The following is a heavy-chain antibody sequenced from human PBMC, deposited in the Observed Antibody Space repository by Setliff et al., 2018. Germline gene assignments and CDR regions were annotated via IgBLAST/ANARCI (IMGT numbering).Heavy chain of an antibody. Sequence: GGSLRLSCAASGFTFSGYYMQWVRQAPGKGLERVANIKQDGSIKYYLDSVRGRFTISRDNAENSLTLQMNSLRVEDTAVYYCSRDLQGSGDYVVDYWGQGTLVTVSS. J-gene: IGHJ4*02. CDR2: IKQDGSIK. D-gene: IGHD4-17*01. CDR1: GFTFSGYY. CDR3: SRDLQGSGDYVVDY. V-gene: IGHV3-7*01.